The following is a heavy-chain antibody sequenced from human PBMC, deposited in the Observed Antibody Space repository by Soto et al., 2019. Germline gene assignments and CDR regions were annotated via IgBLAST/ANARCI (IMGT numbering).Heavy chain of an antibody. J-gene: IGHJ1*01. CDR1: GGSISSYY. CDR2: SYICGST. Sequence: SETLSLTCTVSGGSISSYYCIWIRQPAGKGLEWIGRSYICGSTNYNTSLKCRVTISVDTSKNQYSLPLRSVPAAATAVYYCARWAAAGTGHVNGGLGAVFTVSS. D-gene: IGHD6-13*01. CDR3: ARWAAAGTGHVN. V-gene: IGHV4-4*07.